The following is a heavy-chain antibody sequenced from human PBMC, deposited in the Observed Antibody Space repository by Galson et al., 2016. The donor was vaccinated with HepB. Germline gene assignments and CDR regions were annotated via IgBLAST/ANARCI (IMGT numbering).Heavy chain of an antibody. J-gene: IGHJ4*02. V-gene: IGHV4-4*02. CDR2: IYHSGST. CDR1: GGSISRGNW. Sequence: SETLSLTCAVSGGSISRGNWWIWVRQPPGKGLEWIGEIYHSGSTNYNPSLKSRVTISVDKSKNHFSLKLTSAIAADTAVYYCARAGGSADYFDYWGQGILVTVSS. CDR3: ARAGGSADYFDY. D-gene: IGHD5-12*01.